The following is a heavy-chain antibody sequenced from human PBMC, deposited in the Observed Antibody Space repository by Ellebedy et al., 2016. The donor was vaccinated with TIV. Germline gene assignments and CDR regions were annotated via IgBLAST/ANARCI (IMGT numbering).Heavy chain of an antibody. CDR2: INSDGSST. V-gene: IGHV3-74*01. Sequence: GGSLRLXXAASGFTFSSYWMHWVRQAPGKGLVWVSRINSDGSSTNYADSVEGRFTISRDNAKNTLYLQMNSLRAEDTAVYYCARAGYCRSTSCPYYYYYYMDVWGKGTTVTVSS. J-gene: IGHJ6*03. D-gene: IGHD2-2*03. CDR1: GFTFSSYW. CDR3: ARAGYCRSTSCPYYYYYYMDV.